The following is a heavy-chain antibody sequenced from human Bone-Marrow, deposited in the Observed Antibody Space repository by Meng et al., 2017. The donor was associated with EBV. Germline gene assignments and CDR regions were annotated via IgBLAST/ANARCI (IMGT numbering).Heavy chain of an antibody. CDR3: ARDGPGYGYFDF. CDR2: ISTFNGGT. J-gene: IGHJ4*02. D-gene: IGHD1-1*01. CDR1: HDTFTDYH. V-gene: IGHV1-18*01. Sequence: QVQVAESGGEMKKPGASVKVSCKASHDTFTDYHINWVRQAPGQGLEWVGWISTFNGGTNYAQNLQGRVTMTTDTSTTTAYMELRSLRSDDTAVYYCARDGPGYGYFDFWGQGSLVTVSS.